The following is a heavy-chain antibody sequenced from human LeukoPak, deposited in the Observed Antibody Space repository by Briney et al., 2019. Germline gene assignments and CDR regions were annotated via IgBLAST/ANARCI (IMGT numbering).Heavy chain of an antibody. Sequence: DSVKGRFTISRDNSKNTLYLQMNSLRAEDTAIYYCARGLGVATIPPRYYYAMDVWGQGTTVTVSS. D-gene: IGHD5-24*01. V-gene: IGHV3-30*07. J-gene: IGHJ6*02. CDR3: ARGLGVATIPPRYYYAMDV.